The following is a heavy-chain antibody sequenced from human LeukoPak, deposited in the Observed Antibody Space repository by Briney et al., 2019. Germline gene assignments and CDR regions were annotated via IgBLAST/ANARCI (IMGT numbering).Heavy chain of an antibody. CDR3: AREVSEGTFDY. J-gene: IGHJ4*02. CDR1: GGSISSYH. CDR2: IYYSGST. Sequence: SETLSLTCTVSGGSISSYHWSWIRQPPGKGLEWIGYIYYSGSTDYNPSLKSRVTISVDTSRNQFSLKLTSLTAADTAVYYCAREVSEGTFDYWGQGTLVTVSS. V-gene: IGHV4-59*12.